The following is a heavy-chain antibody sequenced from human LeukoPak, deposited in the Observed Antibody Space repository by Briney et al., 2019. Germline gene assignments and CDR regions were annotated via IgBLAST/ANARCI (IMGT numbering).Heavy chain of an antibody. D-gene: IGHD5-24*01. V-gene: IGHV4-38-2*02. CDR2: IYHSGST. Sequence: SETLSLTCSVSGCSISSGYYWGWIRKPPWKGLKWIGSIYHSGSTYYNPSLKSRVTISVDTSKNQFSLKLSSVTAADTAVYYCARGEGRDGYKSRYWGQGTLVTVSS. CDR1: GCSISSGYY. J-gene: IGHJ4*02. CDR3: ARGEGRDGYKSRY.